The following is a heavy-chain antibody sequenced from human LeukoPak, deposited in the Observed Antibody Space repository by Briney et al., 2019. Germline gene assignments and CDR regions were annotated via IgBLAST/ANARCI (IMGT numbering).Heavy chain of an antibody. CDR2: IWYDGSQE. J-gene: IGHJ3*02. CDR1: GFTYSNHG. D-gene: IGHD1-7*01. Sequence: GGSLRLSCVASGFTYSNHGMHWVRKAPGRGLEWVAVIWYDGSQEYYADSVKGRFTISRDNSKNTLDLQMNSLRAEDTAVYYCARDSGELRNSFDIWGHGTMVTVSS. V-gene: IGHV3-33*01. CDR3: ARDSGELRNSFDI.